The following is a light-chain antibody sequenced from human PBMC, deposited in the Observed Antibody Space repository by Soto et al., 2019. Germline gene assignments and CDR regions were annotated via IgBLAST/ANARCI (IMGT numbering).Light chain of an antibody. CDR2: GAS. J-gene: IGKJ1*01. Sequence: EIVLTQSPGPLSLSPGETATLSCTASQSLSSNYLAWYQQKPGQAPRLLIYGASGRATGIPDRFSGGGSGADFALTISRLEPGDSAMYYCQQYGSSPQTFGQGTKVEIK. CDR1: QSLSSNY. CDR3: QQYGSSPQT. V-gene: IGKV3-20*01.